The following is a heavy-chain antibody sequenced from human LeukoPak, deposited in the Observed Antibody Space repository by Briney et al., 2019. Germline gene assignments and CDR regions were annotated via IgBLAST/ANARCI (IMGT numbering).Heavy chain of an antibody. CDR3: ARGVYGYSYTKPSFFAY. Sequence: PSETLSLTCAVYGGSFSGYYWSWIRQPPGKGLEGMGEINHSGSTNYNPSLKSRVTISVDTSKDQFSLKLSSVTAADTAVYYCARGVYGYSYTKPSFFAYWGQGTLVTVSS. V-gene: IGHV4-34*01. CDR1: GGSFSGYY. CDR2: INHSGST. J-gene: IGHJ4*02. D-gene: IGHD5-18*01.